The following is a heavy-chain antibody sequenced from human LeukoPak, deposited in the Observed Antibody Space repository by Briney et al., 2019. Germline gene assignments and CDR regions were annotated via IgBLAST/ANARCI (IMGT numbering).Heavy chain of an antibody. CDR3: TTIHRGRYCNV. J-gene: IGHJ4*02. Sequence: PGGSLRLSCAASGFTFSNAWMTWVRQAPGRGLEWVGLIKSKYDGGTTDYAAPVKGRFTISRDDSKNTLYLQMDSLKTEDTAVYFCTTIHRGRYCNVWGQGTLVTVSS. CDR1: GFTFSNAW. D-gene: IGHD1-26*01. CDR2: IKSKYDGGTT. V-gene: IGHV3-15*01.